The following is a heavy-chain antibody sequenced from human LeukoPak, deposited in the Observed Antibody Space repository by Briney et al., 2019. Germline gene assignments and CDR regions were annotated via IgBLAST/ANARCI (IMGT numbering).Heavy chain of an antibody. Sequence: PGGSLRLSCAASGFTFSNAWMSWVRQAPGKGLEYVSAISSNGDSTYYANSVKGRFTISRDNSKNTLYLQMGSLRAEDMAVYYCARSCSGTSCYRALDYWGQGTLVTVSS. CDR1: GFTFSNAW. D-gene: IGHD2-2*02. CDR2: ISSNGDST. CDR3: ARSCSGTSCYRALDY. J-gene: IGHJ4*02. V-gene: IGHV3-64*01.